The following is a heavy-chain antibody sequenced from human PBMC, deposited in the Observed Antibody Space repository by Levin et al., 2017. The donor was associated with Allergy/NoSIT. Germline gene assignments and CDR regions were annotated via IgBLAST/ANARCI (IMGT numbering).Heavy chain of an antibody. CDR3: ARLGYYYEASGYNIDY. D-gene: IGHD3-22*01. CDR1: GGSISSSDYY. J-gene: IGHJ4*02. V-gene: IGHV4-39*01. CDR2: IYYSGTT. Sequence: SQTLSLTCTVSGGSISSSDYYWGWIRQTPGKGLEWIGSIYYSGTTNYKPSLKSRLTISIDTSKNQFSLRLGSVTATDTAVYYCARLGYYYEASGYNIDYWGQGTLVTVSS.